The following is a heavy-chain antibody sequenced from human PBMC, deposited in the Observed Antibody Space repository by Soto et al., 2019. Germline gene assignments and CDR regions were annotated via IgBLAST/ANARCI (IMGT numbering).Heavy chain of an antibody. CDR1: GYTFTSYA. V-gene: IGHV1-3*01. Sequence: GASVKVACKASGYTFTSYAMHWVRQAPGQRLEWMGWINAGNGHTKYSQKFQVRVTITRDTSATTAYMELRSLRSEDTAVYYCAREPTRTGYYYGLDVWGQGTTVTVSS. D-gene: IGHD1-1*01. CDR3: AREPTRTGYYYGLDV. CDR2: INAGNGHT. J-gene: IGHJ6*02.